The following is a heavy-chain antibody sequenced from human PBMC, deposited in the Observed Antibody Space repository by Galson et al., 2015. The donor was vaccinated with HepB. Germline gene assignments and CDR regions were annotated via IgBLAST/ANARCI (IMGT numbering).Heavy chain of an antibody. J-gene: IGHJ5*02. CDR1: GGSISSSNW. CDR2: IYHSGST. CDR3: ARFHSYYGSNWFDP. D-gene: IGHD3-10*01. V-gene: IGHV4-4*02. Sequence: LSLTCAVSGGSISSSNWWSWVRQPPGKGLEWIGEIYHSGSTNYNPSLKSRVTISVDKSKNQFSLKLSSVTAADTAVYYCARFHSYYGSNWFDPWGQGTLVTVSS.